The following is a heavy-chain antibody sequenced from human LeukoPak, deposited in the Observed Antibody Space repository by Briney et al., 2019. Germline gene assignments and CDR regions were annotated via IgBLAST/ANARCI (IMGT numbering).Heavy chain of an antibody. CDR3: ARQYGLYEWFGELSY. V-gene: IGHV4-39*07. CDR2: IYYSGST. J-gene: IGHJ4*02. D-gene: IGHD3-10*01. Sequence: SETLSLTCTVSGGSISSSSYYWGWIRQPPGKGLEWIGSIYYSGSTYYNPSLKSRVTISVDTSKNQFSLKLSSVTAADTAVYYCARQYGLYEWFGELSYWGQGTLVTVSS. CDR1: GGSISSSSYY.